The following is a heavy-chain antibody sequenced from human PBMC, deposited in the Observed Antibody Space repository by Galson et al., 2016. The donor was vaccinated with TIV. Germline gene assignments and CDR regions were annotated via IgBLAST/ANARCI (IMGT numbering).Heavy chain of an antibody. Sequence: SLRLSCAASGFTFNNHEMSWVRQAPGQGLEWISYISSSGSIIYYADSVKGRFTISRDNAKNSLYLQMNSLRAEDTAIYYCARICGLTPDIHDSIWGQGTLVTVSS. D-gene: IGHD3-9*01. CDR1: GFTFNNHE. CDR3: ARICGLTPDIHDSI. V-gene: IGHV3-48*03. J-gene: IGHJ4*02. CDR2: ISSSGSII.